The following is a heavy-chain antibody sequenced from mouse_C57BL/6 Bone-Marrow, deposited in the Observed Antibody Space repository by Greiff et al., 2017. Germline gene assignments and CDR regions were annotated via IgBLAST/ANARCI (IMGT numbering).Heavy chain of an antibody. J-gene: IGHJ2*01. D-gene: IGHD2-3*01. CDR2: IYPRSGNT. CDR3: AGWLLYFDY. CDR1: GYTFTSYG. V-gene: IGHV1-81*01. Sequence: VQGVESGAELARPGASVKLSCKASGYTFTSYGISWVKQRTGQGLEWIGEIYPRSGNTYYNEKFKGKATLTADKSSSTAYMELRSLTSEDSAVYFCAGWLLYFDYWGQGTTLTVSS.